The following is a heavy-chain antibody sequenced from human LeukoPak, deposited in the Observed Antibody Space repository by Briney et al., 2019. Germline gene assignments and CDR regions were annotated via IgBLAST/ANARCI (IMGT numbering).Heavy chain of an antibody. CDR2: IMQDGSEK. Sequence: GGSLRLSCATFGFTFSSHSMSWVSQAPGKGLEWVANIMQDGSEKHYVDSVKGRFSISRDNTKNSLYLQMNSLRAEDTAVYYCARAMGTSYGFWSGSYTVSYYYYMDVWGKGTTVAVS. V-gene: IGHV3-7*01. CDR3: ARAMGTSYGFWSGSYTVSYYYYMDV. D-gene: IGHD3-3*01. CDR1: GFTFSSHS. J-gene: IGHJ6*03.